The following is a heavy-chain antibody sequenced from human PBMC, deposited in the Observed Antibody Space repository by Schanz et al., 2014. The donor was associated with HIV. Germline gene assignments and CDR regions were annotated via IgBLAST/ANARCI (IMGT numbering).Heavy chain of an antibody. CDR1: GFTFSSYA. J-gene: IGHJ4*02. CDR3: AKVTPLRCLDY. D-gene: IGHD4-17*01. Sequence: EVQLLESGGGLVQPGGSLRLSCAASGFTFSSYAMSWVRLAPGKGLEWVSTVGYGGDNTYYADSVKGRFTISRDDSRNTPFLHMNSMRAQDTAVYYCAKVTPLRCLDYWGQGTLVTVSS. CDR2: VGYGGDNT. V-gene: IGHV3-23*01.